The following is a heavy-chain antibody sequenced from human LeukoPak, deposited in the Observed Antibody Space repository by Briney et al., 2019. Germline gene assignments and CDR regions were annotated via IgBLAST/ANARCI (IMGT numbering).Heavy chain of an antibody. CDR1: GGSISSYY. Sequence: SETLSLTGTVSGGSISSYYWNWIRQPPGKGLEWIGNIYNSGSPNYNPSLKSRVTIPVDTSKNQISLRLSSVTAADTAVYYCARDKGPYWYFDLWGRGTLVTVSS. CDR2: IYNSGSP. V-gene: IGHV4-59*01. J-gene: IGHJ2*01. CDR3: ARDKGPYWYFDL.